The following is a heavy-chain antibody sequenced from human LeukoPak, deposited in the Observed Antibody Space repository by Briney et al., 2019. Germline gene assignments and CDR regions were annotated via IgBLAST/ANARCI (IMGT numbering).Heavy chain of an antibody. D-gene: IGHD2-15*01. Sequence: GGSLRLSCAASGFTFSSYSMNWVRQAPGKGLEWVSSISSSSSYIYYADSVKGRFTISRDNAKNSLYLQMNSQRAEDTAVYYCARSGGDCYDYWGQGTLVTVSS. CDR3: ARSGGDCYDY. V-gene: IGHV3-21*01. CDR1: GFTFSSYS. J-gene: IGHJ4*02. CDR2: ISSSSSYI.